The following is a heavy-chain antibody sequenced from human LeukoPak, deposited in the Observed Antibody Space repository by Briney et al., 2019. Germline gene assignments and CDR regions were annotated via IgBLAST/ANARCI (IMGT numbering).Heavy chain of an antibody. J-gene: IGHJ4*02. Sequence: PSETLSLTCTVSGGPIINSAYYWGWVRQPPGKGLEWIGGVHFSGKTYYNPSLKSRVTMSIDTSKNNFSLKLRSVTAADTAVYYCARDIAAAGTPLGGLYYFDYWGQGTLVTVSS. V-gene: IGHV4-39*02. CDR2: VHFSGKT. CDR3: ARDIAAAGTPLGGLYYFDY. D-gene: IGHD6-13*01. CDR1: GGPIINSAYY.